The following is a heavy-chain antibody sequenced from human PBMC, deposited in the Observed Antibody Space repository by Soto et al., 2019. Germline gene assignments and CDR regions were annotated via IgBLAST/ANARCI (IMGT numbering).Heavy chain of an antibody. J-gene: IGHJ4*02. D-gene: IGHD3-3*01. CDR3: ARGASDFWGGYPEIHYFDY. Sequence: QVLLVGSGGGVVQPGRSLRLSCAASEFTFSTYPMHWVRQAPGKGLEWVAVISYDETNKYYADSVKGRFTISRDNSKNTLYLQMNSLRADDTAVYYCARGASDFWGGYPEIHYFDYWGQGTLVTVSS. V-gene: IGHV3-30-3*01. CDR2: ISYDETNK. CDR1: EFTFSTYP.